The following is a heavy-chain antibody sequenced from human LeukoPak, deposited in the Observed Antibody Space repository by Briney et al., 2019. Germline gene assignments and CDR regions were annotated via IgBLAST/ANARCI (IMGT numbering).Heavy chain of an antibody. D-gene: IGHD6-19*01. CDR2: IYYSGST. V-gene: IGHV4-39*07. CDR1: GGSISSSSYY. J-gene: IGHJ4*02. Sequence: PSETLSLTCTVSGGSISSSSYYWGWIRQPPGKGLEWIGSIYYSGSTYYNPSLKSRVTISVDTSKNQFSLKLSSVTAADTAVYYCARLSVRPRGYSSGWYSAFDYWGQGTLVTVSS. CDR3: ARLSVRPRGYSSGWYSAFDY.